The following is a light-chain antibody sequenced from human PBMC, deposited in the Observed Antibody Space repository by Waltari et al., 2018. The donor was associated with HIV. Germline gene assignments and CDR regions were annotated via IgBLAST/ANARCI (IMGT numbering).Light chain of an antibody. Sequence: EIMMTQSPATLSVSPGDRATLSCRASQSVSSKLAWYQQKPGQAPRLLSYDASTRATGIPARFSGSGSGTEFTLTINSLQSEDFALYYCQQYNKWPPYTFGQGTNLEIK. V-gene: IGKV3-15*01. CDR2: DAS. CDR3: QQYNKWPPYT. J-gene: IGKJ2*01. CDR1: QSVSSK.